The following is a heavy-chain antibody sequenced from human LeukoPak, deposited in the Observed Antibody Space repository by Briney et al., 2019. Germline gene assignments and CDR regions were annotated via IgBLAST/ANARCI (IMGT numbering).Heavy chain of an antibody. CDR1: GGTFTNYA. V-gene: IGHV1-69*04. D-gene: IGHD3-9*01. J-gene: IGHJ4*02. CDR2: IIPILDVT. Sequence: SVKVSCKASGGTFTNYAINCVRQAPGQGLEWMGRIIPILDVTNYAQKFQGRVTITADQSTSTAYMELSSLRSEDTAVCYCARGGGVDILTGFQYWGQGTLVTVSS. CDR3: ARGGGVDILTGFQY.